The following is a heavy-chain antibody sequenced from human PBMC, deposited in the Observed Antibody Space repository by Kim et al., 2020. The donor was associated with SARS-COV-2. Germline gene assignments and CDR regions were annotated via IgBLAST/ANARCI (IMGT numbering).Heavy chain of an antibody. D-gene: IGHD2-15*01. V-gene: IGHV3-74*01. J-gene: IGHJ4*02. CDR3: ARVVAGTNCYSH. Sequence: YASSCGGRFTISRDNAKNTLFLQMNSLRPGDTAVYYCARVVAGTNCYSHWGQGTLVTVSS.